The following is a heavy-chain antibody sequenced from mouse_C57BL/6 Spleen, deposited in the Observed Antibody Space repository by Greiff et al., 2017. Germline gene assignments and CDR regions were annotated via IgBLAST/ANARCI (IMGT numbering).Heavy chain of an antibody. CDR2: ISSGSSTI. Sequence: EVQVVESGGGLVKPGGSLKLSCAASGFTFSDYGMHWVRQAPERGLEWVAYISSGSSTIYYADKVKGRFTISRDNAKNTLFLQLTSLRSEDTAMYYCARGIDYYCDYWGQGTTLTVSS. V-gene: IGHV5-17*01. CDR1: GFTFSDYG. J-gene: IGHJ2*01. D-gene: IGHD2-4*01. CDR3: ARGIDYYCDY.